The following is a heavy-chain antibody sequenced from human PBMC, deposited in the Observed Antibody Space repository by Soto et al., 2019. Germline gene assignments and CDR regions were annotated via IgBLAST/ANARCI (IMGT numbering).Heavy chain of an antibody. V-gene: IGHV3-23*01. CDR2: ISSSGVTT. CDR1: GFTFSSYA. J-gene: IGHJ4*02. CDR3: AKAYAERVTTWV. D-gene: IGHD4-17*01. Sequence: VQLLESGGGLVQPGGSLRLSCTASGFTFSSYAMSWVRQAPGKGPEWVSGISSSGVTTYYAASVEGRFTISRDNSKSTLYLQMSSLRAEDTATYYCAKAYAERVTTWVWGQGTLVTVSS.